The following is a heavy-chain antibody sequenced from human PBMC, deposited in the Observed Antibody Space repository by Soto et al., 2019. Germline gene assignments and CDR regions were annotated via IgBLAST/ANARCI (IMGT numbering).Heavy chain of an antibody. CDR2: IDTAGHT. V-gene: IGHV3-13*01. CDR1: GFTFRTYD. D-gene: IGHD3-10*01. CDR3: ARERYYGLGSYSYYYGMDV. Sequence: GGSLRLSCVASGFTFRTYDMHWVRQPTGKGPEWISTIDTAGHTYYLGSVKGRFTVSRENAENSLYLQMNSLGAGDTAVYYCARERYYGLGSYSYYYGMDVWGQGTPVTVSS. J-gene: IGHJ6*02.